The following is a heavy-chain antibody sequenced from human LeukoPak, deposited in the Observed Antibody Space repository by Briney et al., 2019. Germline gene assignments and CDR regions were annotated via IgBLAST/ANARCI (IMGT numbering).Heavy chain of an antibody. Sequence: ASLKVSCKSSGYTFTSYGFSWVRQAPGQGLEWMGWVSAYDGNTTYAQKLQGRVTMTTDTSTSTLYMELRSLRSDDTAAYYCARMGDYHLVSFFDYWGQGTLVTVSS. D-gene: IGHD4/OR15-4a*01. CDR2: VSAYDGNT. CDR1: GYTFTSYG. CDR3: ARMGDYHLVSFFDY. J-gene: IGHJ4*02. V-gene: IGHV1-18*01.